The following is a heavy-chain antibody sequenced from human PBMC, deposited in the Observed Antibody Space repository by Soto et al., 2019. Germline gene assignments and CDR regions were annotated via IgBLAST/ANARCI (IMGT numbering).Heavy chain of an antibody. CDR1: GGSISSTNYY. J-gene: IGHJ5*02. CDR3: ARQVVTVTTPRKNWFDL. V-gene: IGHV4-39*01. CDR2: IYYSGST. D-gene: IGHD4-17*01. Sequence: PSETLSLTCTVSGGSISSTNYYWGWIRQPPGKGLEWIGSIYYSGSTYYNPSLKSRVTISVDTSKNQFSLKLNSVTAADTAMYYCARQVVTVTTPRKNWFDLWGQGTLVTVS.